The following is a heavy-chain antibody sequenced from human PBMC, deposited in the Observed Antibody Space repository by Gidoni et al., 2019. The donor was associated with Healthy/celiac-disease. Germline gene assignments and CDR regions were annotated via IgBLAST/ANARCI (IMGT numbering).Heavy chain of an antibody. J-gene: IGHJ6*02. CDR3: ARDLGYSYGKYYYGMDV. CDR2: INPSSGGT. D-gene: IGHD5-18*01. Sequence: QVQLVQSGAEVKKPGASVKVSCKASGYTFTGYYMHWVRQAPGQGLEWMGWINPSSGGTNYAQKFQGWVTMTRDTSISTAYMELSRLRSDDTAVYYCARDLGYSYGKYYYGMDVWGQGTTVTVSS. CDR1: GYTFTGYY. V-gene: IGHV1-2*04.